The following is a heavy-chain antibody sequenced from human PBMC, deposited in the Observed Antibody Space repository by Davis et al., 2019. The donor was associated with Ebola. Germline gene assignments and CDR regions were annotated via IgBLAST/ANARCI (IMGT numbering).Heavy chain of an antibody. V-gene: IGHV4-61*01. D-gene: IGHD7-27*01. CDR2: IYYSGST. CDR1: GGSVSSTTYY. CDR3: AKHRAEWLTGIFDS. Sequence: SETLSLTCSVSGGSVSSTTYYWSWIRQPPGKELEWMGCIYYSGSTNYNPSLESRVTMSIDTSKNQFSLRLSSVTAADTAVYYCAKHRAEWLTGIFDSWGQGTQVTVSS. J-gene: IGHJ4*02.